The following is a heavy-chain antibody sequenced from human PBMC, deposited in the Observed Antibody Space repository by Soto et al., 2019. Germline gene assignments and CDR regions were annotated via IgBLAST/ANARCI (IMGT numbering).Heavy chain of an antibody. CDR2: INHSGST. CDR1: GGSFSGYY. Sequence: SETLSLTCAVYGGSFSGYYWSWIRQPPGKGLEWIGEINHSGSTNYNPSLKSRVTISVDTSKNQFSLKLSSVTAADTAVYYCARISGSYSYGMDVWGQGTKVTVSS. CDR3: ARISGSYSYGMDV. D-gene: IGHD1-26*01. J-gene: IGHJ6*02. V-gene: IGHV4-34*01.